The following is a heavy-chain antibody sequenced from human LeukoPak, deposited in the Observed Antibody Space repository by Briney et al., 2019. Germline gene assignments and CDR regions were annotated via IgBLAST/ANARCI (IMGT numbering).Heavy chain of an antibody. J-gene: IGHJ4*02. Sequence: GESLKISCKGSGYSFSSYWIAWVRQMPGKGLEWMGVIYPRDSRTTYSPSFQGQVTISADKSVSTAYLQWTSLKASDTAMYYCARHLSDITSSPNYWGPGTLVTVSS. CDR3: ARHLSDITSSPNY. V-gene: IGHV5-51*01. CDR2: IYPRDSRT. CDR1: GYSFSSYW. D-gene: IGHD2-2*01.